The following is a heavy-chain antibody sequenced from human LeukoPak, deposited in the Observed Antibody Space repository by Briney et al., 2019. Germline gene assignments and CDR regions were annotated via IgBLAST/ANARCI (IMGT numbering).Heavy chain of an antibody. CDR3: ARDNSRVDSVGRAAWWFDP. CDR1: GYAFTSFY. J-gene: IGHJ5*02. D-gene: IGHD1-26*01. V-gene: IGHV1-46*01. Sequence: ASVKVSCKASGYAFTSFYMHWVRQAPGQGLERMGLINPSGSSTSYAQKFQGRLSLTRDMSTSTDYMELSSLTSEDTAVYYCARDNSRVDSVGRAAWWFDPWGQGTLVTVSS. CDR2: INPSGSST.